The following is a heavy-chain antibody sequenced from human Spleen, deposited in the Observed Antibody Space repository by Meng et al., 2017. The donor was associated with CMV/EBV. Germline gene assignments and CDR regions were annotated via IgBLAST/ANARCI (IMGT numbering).Heavy chain of an antibody. CDR1: GGSISSSNW. V-gene: IGHV4-4*02. J-gene: IGHJ4*02. D-gene: IGHD3-22*01. Sequence: GSLRLSCAVSGGSISSSNWWSWVRQPPGKGLEWIGEIYHSGSTNYNPSLKSRVTISVDKSKNQFSLKLSSVTAADTAVYYCARGSEYYYDSSGLTYYFDYWGQGTLVTVSS. CDR2: IYHSGST. CDR3: ARGSEYYYDSSGLTYYFDY.